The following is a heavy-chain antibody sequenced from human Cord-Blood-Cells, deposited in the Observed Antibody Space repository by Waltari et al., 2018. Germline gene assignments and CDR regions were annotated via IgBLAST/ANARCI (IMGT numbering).Heavy chain of an antibody. Sequence: QVQLQESGPGLVKPSETLSLTCAVSGYSISSGYSWGWIRQSPGKGLEWIGSIYHSGSTYYNPSLKSRVTISVDTSKNQFSLKLSSVTAADTAVYYCARSSIAAAGHFDYWGQGTLVTVSS. V-gene: IGHV4-38-2*01. D-gene: IGHD6-13*01. CDR1: GYSISSGYS. CDR2: IYHSGST. CDR3: ARSSIAAAGHFDY. J-gene: IGHJ4*02.